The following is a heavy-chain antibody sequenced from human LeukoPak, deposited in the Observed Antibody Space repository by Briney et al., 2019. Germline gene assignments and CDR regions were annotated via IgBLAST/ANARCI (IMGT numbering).Heavy chain of an antibody. CDR1: GFTLSSYS. V-gene: IGHV3-21*01. J-gene: IGHJ4*02. CDR2: ISSSSSYI. CDR3: ARDSRSSSWSPDY. Sequence: GGSLRLSCAASGFTLSSYSMNWVRQAPGKGLEWVLSISSSSSYIYYADSVKGRFTISRDNAKNSLYLQMNSLRAEDTAVYYCARDSRSSSWSPDYWGQGTLVTVSS. D-gene: IGHD6-13*01.